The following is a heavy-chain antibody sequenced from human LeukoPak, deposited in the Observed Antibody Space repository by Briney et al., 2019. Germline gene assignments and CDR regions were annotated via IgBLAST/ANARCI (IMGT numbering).Heavy chain of an antibody. CDR3: AELGITMIGGV. Sequence: PGGSLTLSCEASGFSFSDYYMSWIRQVPGKGLEWISYIKSGGTTTHYSDSVKGRFTISRDDAKNSLFLQMNSLRAEDTAVYYCAELGITMIGGVWGKGTTVTISS. V-gene: IGHV3-11*04. CDR2: IKSGGTTT. D-gene: IGHD3-10*02. J-gene: IGHJ6*04. CDR1: GFSFSDYY.